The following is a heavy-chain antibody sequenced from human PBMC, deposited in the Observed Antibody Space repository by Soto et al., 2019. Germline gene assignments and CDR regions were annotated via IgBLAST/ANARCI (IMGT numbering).Heavy chain of an antibody. CDR2: ISGSGGST. J-gene: IGHJ3*02. CDR3: ARELLWFGESHDAFDI. D-gene: IGHD3-10*01. V-gene: IGHV3-23*01. CDR1: GFTFSSYA. Sequence: GGSLRLSCAASGFTFSSYAMSWVRQAPGKGLEWVSAISGSGGSTYYADSVKGRFTISRDNSKNTLYLQMNSLRAEDTAVYYCARELLWFGESHDAFDIWGQGTMVT.